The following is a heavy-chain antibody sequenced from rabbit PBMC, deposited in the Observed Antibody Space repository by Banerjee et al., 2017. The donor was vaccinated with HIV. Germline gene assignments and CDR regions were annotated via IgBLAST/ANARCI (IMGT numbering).Heavy chain of an antibody. J-gene: IGHJ4*01. D-gene: IGHD4-1*01. V-gene: IGHV1S40*01. CDR2: INTSSGNR. Sequence: QSLEESGGDLVKPGASLTLTCTASGFDISGYHMCWVRQAPGKGLEWIGCINTSSGNRVYASWAKGRFTISKTSSTTVTLQMTSLTAADTATYFCARDLAGVIGWNFNLWGQGTLVTVS. CDR1: GFDISGYH. CDR3: ARDLAGVIGWNFNL.